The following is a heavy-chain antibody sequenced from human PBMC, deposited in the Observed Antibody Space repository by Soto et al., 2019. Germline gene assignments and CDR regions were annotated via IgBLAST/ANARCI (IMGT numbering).Heavy chain of an antibody. CDR3: AKNVAYYDSSGYYPYYGMDV. CDR2: ISYDGSNK. J-gene: IGHJ6*02. Sequence: GGSLILSCAASGFTFSSYGMHWVRQAPGKGLEWVAVISYDGSNKYYADSVKGRFTISRDNSKNTLYLQMNSLRAEDTAVYYCAKNVAYYDSSGYYPYYGMDVWGQGTTVTVSS. CDR1: GFTFSSYG. D-gene: IGHD3-22*01. V-gene: IGHV3-30*18.